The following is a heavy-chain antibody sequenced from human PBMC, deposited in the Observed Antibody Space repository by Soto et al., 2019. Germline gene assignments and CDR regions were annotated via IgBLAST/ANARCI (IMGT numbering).Heavy chain of an antibody. CDR2: ISGSSSYI. CDR1: GVSFSDYS. J-gene: IGHJ4*02. V-gene: IGHV3-21*06. CDR3: ARSGERLQTVDS. D-gene: IGHD4-4*01. Sequence: PGGSLRLSCVVSGVSFSDYSINWVRQAPGKGLEWVPLISGSSSYIYYADLVKGRFTISRDNGKNSLFLTTDSMRANDTAVYYCARSGERLQTVDSGGQGTLVTIYS.